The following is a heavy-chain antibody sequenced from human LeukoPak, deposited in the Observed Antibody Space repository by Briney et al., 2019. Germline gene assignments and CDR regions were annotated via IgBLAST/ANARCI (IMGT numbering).Heavy chain of an antibody. J-gene: IGHJ4*02. V-gene: IGHV4-61*02. D-gene: IGHD6-13*01. CDR3: ARASIAAADYYFDY. Sequence: SQTLSLTCTVSGGSISSGGYYWSWIRQHPGKGLEWIGRIYTSGSTNYNPSLKSRVTISVDTSKNQFSLKLSSVTAADTAVYYCARASIAAADYYFDYWGQGTLVTVSS. CDR1: GGSISSGGYY. CDR2: IYTSGST.